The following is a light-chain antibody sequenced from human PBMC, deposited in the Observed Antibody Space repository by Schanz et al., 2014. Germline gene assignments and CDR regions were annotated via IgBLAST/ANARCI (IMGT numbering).Light chain of an antibody. CDR3: CSYAVTSTTVP. Sequence: QSALTQPASVSGSPGQSITISCTGTSSDVGGYNYVSWYQQHPGKAPKLMIYDVSNRPSGVSNRFSGSKSGNTASLTISGLPPADEADYYCCSYAVTSTTVPFGGGTKLTVL. CDR1: SSDVGGYNY. J-gene: IGLJ2*01. V-gene: IGLV2-14*03. CDR2: DVS.